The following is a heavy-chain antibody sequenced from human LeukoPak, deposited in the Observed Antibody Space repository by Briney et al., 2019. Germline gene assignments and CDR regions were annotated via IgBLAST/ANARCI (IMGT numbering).Heavy chain of an antibody. Sequence: PGGSLRLSCAASGFTLRSFWMSWVRQAPGKGPEWVANINQGGSEKYYVDSVKGRFTISRDNAENSLYLQMNSLRAEDTAVYYCARGYCSTRCFDGAFDIWGQGTMVTVSS. D-gene: IGHD2-2*01. CDR3: ARGYCSTRCFDGAFDI. CDR1: GFTLRSFW. CDR2: INQGGSEK. V-gene: IGHV3-7*04. J-gene: IGHJ3*02.